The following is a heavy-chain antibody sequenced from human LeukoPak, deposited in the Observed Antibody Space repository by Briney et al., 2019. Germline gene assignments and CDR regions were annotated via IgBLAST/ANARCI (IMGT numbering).Heavy chain of an antibody. CDR3: ATLGYCSGGSCYSSGTFDY. D-gene: IGHD2-15*01. V-gene: IGHV1-69*02. CDR2: IIPILGIA. CDR1: GYTFTGYY. Sequence: ASVKVSCKASGYTFTGYYMHWVRQAPGQGLEWMGRIIPILGIANYAQKFQGRVTITADKSTSTAYMELSSLRSEDTAVYYCATLGYCSGGSCYSSGTFDYWGQGTLVTVSS. J-gene: IGHJ4*02.